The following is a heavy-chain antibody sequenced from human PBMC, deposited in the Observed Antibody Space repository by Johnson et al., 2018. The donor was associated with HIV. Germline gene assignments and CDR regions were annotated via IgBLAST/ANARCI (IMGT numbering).Heavy chain of an antibody. CDR3: ALTESRFLEWLFRAFDI. Sequence: QVQLVESGGGVVQPGGSLRLSCAASEFIFSSYSMHWVRQAPGKGLEWVAVISYDGHNEYYADSVEGRFTVSRDNTKHTLYLQMNSLRADDTAIYYCALTESRFLEWLFRAFDIWGQGTMVTVSS. D-gene: IGHD3-3*01. CDR2: ISYDGHNE. CDR1: EFIFSSYS. V-gene: IGHV3-30*04. J-gene: IGHJ3*02.